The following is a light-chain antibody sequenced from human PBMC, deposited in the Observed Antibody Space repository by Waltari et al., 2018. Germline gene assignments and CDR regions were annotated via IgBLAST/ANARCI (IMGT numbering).Light chain of an antibody. CDR2: GAS. CDR1: QTVRTTY. J-gene: IGKJ4*01. V-gene: IGKV3-20*01. CDR3: QQYDISPLT. Sequence: CRASQTVRTTYLAWYQQKPGQAPALLSYGASSRATGIPDRFSGSGSGTDFSLTISSLEPEDFAVYYCQQYDISPLTCGGGTKVEIK.